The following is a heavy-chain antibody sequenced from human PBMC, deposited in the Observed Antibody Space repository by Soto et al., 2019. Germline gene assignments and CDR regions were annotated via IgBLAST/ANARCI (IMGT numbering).Heavy chain of an antibody. Sequence: SETLSLTCTVSGGSISSGDYYWSWIRQPPGKGLEWIGYIYYSGSTYYNPSLKSRVTISVDTSKNQFSLKLSSVTAADTAVYYCARDWKGAYYGMDVWGQGTTVIVSS. V-gene: IGHV4-30-4*01. CDR3: ARDWKGAYYGMDV. J-gene: IGHJ6*02. D-gene: IGHD1-1*01. CDR2: IYYSGST. CDR1: GGSISSGDYY.